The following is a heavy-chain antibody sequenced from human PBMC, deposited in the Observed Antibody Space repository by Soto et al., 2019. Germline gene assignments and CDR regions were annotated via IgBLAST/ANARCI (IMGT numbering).Heavy chain of an antibody. V-gene: IGHV3-7*04. D-gene: IGHD5-18*01. CDR1: GFTFSSYW. CDR3: ARGSGYSYDDVFDI. CDR2: IKQDGSEK. J-gene: IGHJ3*02. Sequence: GGSLRLSCAASGFTFSSYWMSWVRQAPGKGLEWVANIKQDGSEKYYVDSVKGRFTISRDNAKNSLYLQMNSLRAEDTAVYYCARGSGYSYDDVFDIGGQGKMVTVSS.